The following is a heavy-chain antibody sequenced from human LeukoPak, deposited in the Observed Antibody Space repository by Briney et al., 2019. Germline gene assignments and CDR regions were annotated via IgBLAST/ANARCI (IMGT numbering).Heavy chain of an antibody. Sequence: SETLSLTCTVSGGSITSSSYYWGWIRQPPGEGLEWIGSIYYRGRTYYNSSLKSRVTISVDTSKNQLSLKLSSVTAADTAVYFCARAGYCSSTTCPDAFDIWGQGTKVTVSS. D-gene: IGHD2-2*01. V-gene: IGHV4-39*07. J-gene: IGHJ3*02. CDR3: ARAGYCSSTTCPDAFDI. CDR1: GGSITSSSYY. CDR2: IYYRGRT.